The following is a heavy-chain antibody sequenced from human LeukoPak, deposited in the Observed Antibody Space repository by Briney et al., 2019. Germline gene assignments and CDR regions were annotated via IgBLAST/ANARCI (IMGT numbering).Heavy chain of an antibody. D-gene: IGHD3-22*01. CDR1: GGSISSYY. CDR2: IYYSGST. J-gene: IGHJ4*02. Sequence: PSETLSLTCTVSGGSISSYYWSWIRQPPGKGLEWIGYIYYSGSTNYNPSLKSRVTISVDTSKNQFSLKLSSVTAADTAVYYCARELRYDSSGYYLGYFDYWGQGTLVTVSS. V-gene: IGHV4-59*01. CDR3: ARELRYDSSGYYLGYFDY.